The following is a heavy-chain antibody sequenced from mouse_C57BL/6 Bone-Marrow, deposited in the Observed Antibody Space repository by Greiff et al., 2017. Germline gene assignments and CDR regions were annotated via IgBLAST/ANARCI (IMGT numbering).Heavy chain of an antibody. CDR3: ARAGPYYGSSLVAY. CDR2: IYPGSGST. D-gene: IGHD1-1*01. J-gene: IGHJ3*01. V-gene: IGHV1-55*01. Sequence: VQLQQPGAELVKPGASVKMSCKASGYTFTSYWITWVKQRPGQGLEWIGDIYPGSGSTNYNEKFKSKATLTVDTSSSTAYMQLSSLTSEDSAVYYCARAGPYYGSSLVAYWGQGTLVTVSA. CDR1: GYTFTSYW.